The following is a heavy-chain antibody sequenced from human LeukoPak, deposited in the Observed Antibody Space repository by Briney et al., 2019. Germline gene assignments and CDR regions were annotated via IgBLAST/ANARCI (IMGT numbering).Heavy chain of an antibody. CDR2: IYSDGST. CDR1: GFTVSSNY. D-gene: IGHD1-26*01. Sequence: GGSLRLSCAASGFTVSSNYMSWVRQAPGKGLEWVSVIYSDGSTYYADSAKGRFTVSRDNSKNTPCLQINSLRAEDTSVYYCARGARGNYYFDYWGQGTLVTVSS. CDR3: ARGARGNYYFDY. J-gene: IGHJ4*02. V-gene: IGHV3-53*01.